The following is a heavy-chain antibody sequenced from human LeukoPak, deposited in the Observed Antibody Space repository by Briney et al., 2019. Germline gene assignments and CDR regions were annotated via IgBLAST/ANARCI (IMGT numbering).Heavy chain of an antibody. CDR2: IYTSGST. Sequence: KSSETLSLTCTVFGGSISSYYWSWIRQPPGKGLEWIGRIYTSGSTNYNPSLKSRVTISVDTSKNQFSLKLSSVTAADTAVYYCAREDSRGSFDYWGQGTLVTVSS. CDR1: GGSISSYY. V-gene: IGHV4-4*08. J-gene: IGHJ4*02. CDR3: AREDSRGSFDY. D-gene: IGHD6-13*01.